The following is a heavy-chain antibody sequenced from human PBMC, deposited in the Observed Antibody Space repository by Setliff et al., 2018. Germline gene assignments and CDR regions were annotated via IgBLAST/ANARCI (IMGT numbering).Heavy chain of an antibody. V-gene: IGHV3-23*01. J-gene: IGHJ6*02. CDR3: TRDQDYYGMDV. CDR2: ISASGDTT. Sequence: CAASGYTSSSYAMTWVRQAPGKGLEWVSIISASGDTTYYADSVKGRFTISRDNSKNTLYLQLNSLRGEDTAVYHCTRDQDYYGMDVWGQGTTVT. CDR1: GYTSSSYA.